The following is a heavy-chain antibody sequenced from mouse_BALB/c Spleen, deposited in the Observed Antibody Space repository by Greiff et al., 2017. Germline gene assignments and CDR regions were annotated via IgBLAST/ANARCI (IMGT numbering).Heavy chain of an antibody. J-gene: IGHJ2*01. CDR2: ISSGGSYT. CDR1: GFTFSSYT. CDR3: TTASFDY. Sequence: EVKLMESGGGLVKPGGSLKLSCAASGFTFSSYTMSWVRQTPEKRLEWVATISSGGSYTYYPDSVKGRFTISRDNAKNTLYLQMSSLKSEDTAMYYCTTASFDYWGQGTTLTVSS. V-gene: IGHV5-6-4*01. D-gene: IGHD1-2*01.